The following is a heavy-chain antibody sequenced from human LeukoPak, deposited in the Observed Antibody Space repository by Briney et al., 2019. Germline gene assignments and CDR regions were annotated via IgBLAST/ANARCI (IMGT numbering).Heavy chain of an antibody. Sequence: ASVKVSCKASGYTFTGYYMHWVRQAPGQGLEWMGWINPNTGDTNYAQKFQGRVTVTRDTSISTVYMELCRLRSDDTVVYYCARSCSSTSCYGYWGQGTLVTVSS. CDR2: INPNTGDT. CDR3: ARSCSSTSCYGY. D-gene: IGHD2-2*01. CDR1: GYTFTGYY. V-gene: IGHV1-2*02. J-gene: IGHJ4*02.